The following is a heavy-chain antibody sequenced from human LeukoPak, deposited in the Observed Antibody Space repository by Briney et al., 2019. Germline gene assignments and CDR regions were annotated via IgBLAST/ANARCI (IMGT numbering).Heavy chain of an antibody. CDR2: INPNSGGT. D-gene: IGHD2-2*01. CDR3: ARETACSSTSCYVVGFDP. CDR1: GYTFTGYY. Sequence: ASVKVSCKASGYTFTGYYMHWVRQAPGQGLEWMGRINPNSGGTNYAQKFQGRVTMTRDTSISTAYMELSRLRSDDTAVYYCARETACSSTSCYVVGFDPWGQGTLVTVSS. V-gene: IGHV1-2*06. J-gene: IGHJ5*02.